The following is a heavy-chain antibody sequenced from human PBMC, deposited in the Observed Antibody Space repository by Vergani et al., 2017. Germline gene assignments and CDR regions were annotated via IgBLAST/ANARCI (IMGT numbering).Heavy chain of an antibody. J-gene: IGHJ3*02. Sequence: EVDLVESGGGLAQPGGSLRLSCEASGITLWKFGMHWVRQGPGKGLEWVSTLSASDRRTHYADSVKGRFTISRDNSKNTLFLHMNSLRPEDTAVYYCAKDLFSGSLLGGAFDIWGQGTMVTVSS. CDR2: LSASDRRT. V-gene: IGHV3-23*04. D-gene: IGHD1-26*01. CDR1: GITLWKFG. CDR3: AKDLFSGSLLGGAFDI.